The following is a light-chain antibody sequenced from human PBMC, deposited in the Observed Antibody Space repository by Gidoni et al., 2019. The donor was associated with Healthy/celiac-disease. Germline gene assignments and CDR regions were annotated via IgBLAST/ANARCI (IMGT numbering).Light chain of an antibody. CDR1: QSVSSSY. V-gene: IGKV3-20*01. CDR3: QQYGSSSLT. J-gene: IGKJ4*01. CDR2: GAS. Sequence: EIVLTQSPGTLSLSPGERATLSCRARQSVSSSYLAWYQKKPGQAPKLLIYGASCRATGIPYRFSGSGSGTDFTLTIRRLEPEDFAVYYCQQYGSSSLTFGGGTKVEIK.